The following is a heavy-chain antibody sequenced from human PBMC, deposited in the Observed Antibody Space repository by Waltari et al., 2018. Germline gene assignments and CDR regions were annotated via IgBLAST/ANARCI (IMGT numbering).Heavy chain of an antibody. CDR2: IIPIFGTA. D-gene: IGHD4-17*01. CDR1: GYTFTSYD. Sequence: QVQLVQSGAEVKKPGASVKVSCKASGYTFTSYDINWVRQAPGQGLEWMGRIIPIFGTANYAQKFQGRVTITADKSTSTAYMELSSLRSEDTAVYYCAIRRGYGDSAEYFQHWGQGTLVTVSS. V-gene: IGHV1-69*06. CDR3: AIRRGYGDSAEYFQH. J-gene: IGHJ1*01.